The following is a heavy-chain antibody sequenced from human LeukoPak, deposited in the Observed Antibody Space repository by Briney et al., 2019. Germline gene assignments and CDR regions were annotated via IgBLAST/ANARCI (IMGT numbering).Heavy chain of an antibody. J-gene: IGHJ4*02. CDR1: EFTFSSFW. V-gene: IGHV3-74*01. CDR3: ARKRDYDFWGGYAY. D-gene: IGHD3-3*01. CDR2: ISTDGSST. Sequence: PGGSLRLSCVASEFTFSSFWMHWVRQAPGKGLVWVSRISTDGSSTSYADSVRGRFTASRDNAKKTLYLQMNSLRAEDTAVYYCARKRDYDFWGGYAYWGQGTLVTVSS.